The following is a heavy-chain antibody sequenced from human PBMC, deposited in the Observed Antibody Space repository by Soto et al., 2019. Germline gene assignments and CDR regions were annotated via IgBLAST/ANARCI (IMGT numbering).Heavy chain of an antibody. CDR3: AKEQNYDFWSGTPFDY. Sequence: ESGGGLVQPGRSLRLSCAASGFTFDDYAMHWVRQAPGKGLEWVSGISWNSGSIGYADSVKGRFTISRDNAKNSLYLQMNSLRAEDTALYYCAKEQNYDFWSGTPFDYWGQGTLVTVSS. J-gene: IGHJ4*02. CDR1: GFTFDDYA. CDR2: ISWNSGSI. D-gene: IGHD3-3*01. V-gene: IGHV3-9*01.